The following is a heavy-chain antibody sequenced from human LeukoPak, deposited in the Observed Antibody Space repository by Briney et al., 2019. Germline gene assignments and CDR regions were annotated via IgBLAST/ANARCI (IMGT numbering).Heavy chain of an antibody. CDR3: AKDRWFGELSDYYYGMDV. Sequence: GGSLRLSCAASGFTFSTYGMHWVRQAPGKGLEGVAVISYDGNNKYYADSVKGRFTISRDNSKNTLYLQMNSLRAEDTAVYYCAKDRWFGELSDYYYGMDVWGQGTTVTVSS. CDR2: ISYDGNNK. D-gene: IGHD3-10*01. V-gene: IGHV3-30*18. J-gene: IGHJ6*02. CDR1: GFTFSTYG.